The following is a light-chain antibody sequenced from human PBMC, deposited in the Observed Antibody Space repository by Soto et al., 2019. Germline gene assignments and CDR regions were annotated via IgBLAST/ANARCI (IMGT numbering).Light chain of an antibody. V-gene: IGLV1-44*01. J-gene: IGLJ3*02. CDR1: NSHIGRNI. Sequence: SVLTQPPSAFGTPGQTVTISCSGANSHIGRNIVHWYQHLPGAAPKLLISTTNQRPSGVPDRFSGAKSGTSASLAISGLQSEDEADYYCATWDDTLNGPVFGGGTKVTVL. CDR3: ATWDDTLNGPV. CDR2: TTN.